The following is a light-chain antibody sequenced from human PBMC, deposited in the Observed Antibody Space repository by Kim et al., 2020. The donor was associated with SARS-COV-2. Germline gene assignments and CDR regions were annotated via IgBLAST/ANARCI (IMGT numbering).Light chain of an antibody. J-gene: IGKJ4*01. CDR2: GAS. CDR3: QQYGSSPR. CDR1: QSVPRNS. V-gene: IGKV3-20*01. Sequence: LSPGEIPTLSCRARQSVPRNSLAWYQQKPGQTPRLLIYGASSRAPGIPDRFSGSGSGTDFSLTISRLEPEDFAVYYCQQYGSSPRFGGGTKVDIK.